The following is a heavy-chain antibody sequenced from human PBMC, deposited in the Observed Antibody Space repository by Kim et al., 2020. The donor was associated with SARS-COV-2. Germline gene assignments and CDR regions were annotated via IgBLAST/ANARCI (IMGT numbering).Heavy chain of an antibody. J-gene: IGHJ6*02. V-gene: IGHV3-21*01. CDR2: ISSSSSYI. CDR3: ARDARPDYYYYGMDV. Sequence: GGSLRLSCAASGFTFSSYSMNWVRQAPGKGLEWVSSISSSSSYIYYADSLRGRFTISRDNAKSSLYLQMNSLRAEDTAVYYCARDARPDYYYYGMDVWGQGTTVTVSS. CDR1: GFTFSSYS.